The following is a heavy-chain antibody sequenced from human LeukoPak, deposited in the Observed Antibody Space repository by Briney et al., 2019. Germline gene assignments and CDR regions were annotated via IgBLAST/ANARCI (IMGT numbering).Heavy chain of an antibody. V-gene: IGHV4-39*07. D-gene: IGHD3-10*01. CDR1: GGSISSSSYY. Sequence: SETLSLTCTVSGGSISSSSYYWSWIRQPPGKGLEWIVQINHSGGTNYNPSLKSRVTISVDTSKNQFSLKLSSVTAADTAVYYCARGTSGGSGSYYSPTKGMDVWGQGTTVTVSS. CDR3: ARGTSGGSGSYYSPTKGMDV. CDR2: INHSGGT. J-gene: IGHJ6*02.